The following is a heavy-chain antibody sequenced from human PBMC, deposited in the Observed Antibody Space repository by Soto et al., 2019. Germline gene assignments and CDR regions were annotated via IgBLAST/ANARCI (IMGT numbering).Heavy chain of an antibody. V-gene: IGHV1-18*01. CDR1: GYTFTSYG. Sequence: QVQLVQSGAEVKKPGASVKVSCKDSGYTFTSYGISWVRQAPGQGLEWKGWISAYNGNIKYAQKLQGRVTMTTDTSTSTAYMELRSLRSDATAVYYCARDRGAYGMDVWGQGTTVTVSS. CDR3: ARDRGAYGMDV. J-gene: IGHJ6*02. CDR2: ISAYNGNI.